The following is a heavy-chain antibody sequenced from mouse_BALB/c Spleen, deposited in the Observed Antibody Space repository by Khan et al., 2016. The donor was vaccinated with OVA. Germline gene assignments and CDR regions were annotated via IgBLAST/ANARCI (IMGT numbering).Heavy chain of an antibody. V-gene: IGHV5-6*01. D-gene: IGHD2-9*01. Sequence: EVELVESGGDLVKPGGSLKLSCAASGFNFSSYGMSWVRQTPDKRLEWVASISRGGGYTYYADSVKGRFTMSRDNAKNTLYLQMSSLKSEDTAMFYCTRAYYGNDYYAMDNWGQGTSVTVSS. CDR2: ISRGGGYT. CDR3: TRAYYGNDYYAMDN. J-gene: IGHJ4*01. CDR1: GFNFSSYG.